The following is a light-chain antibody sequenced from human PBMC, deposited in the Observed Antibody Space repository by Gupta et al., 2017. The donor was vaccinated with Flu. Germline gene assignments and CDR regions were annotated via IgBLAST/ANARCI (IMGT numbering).Light chain of an antibody. CDR1: QSVSSSY. J-gene: IGKJ3*01. CDR3: QQYGNSPRFT. Sequence: EVVLTQSPGTLSLSLGEGATLSCRASQSVSSSYIAWYQQKPGQAPRLLIYGASSRATGIPDRFSGSGSGTDFTLTISRLEPEDFAVYYCQQYGNSPRFTFGPGTKVDIK. CDR2: GAS. V-gene: IGKV3-20*01.